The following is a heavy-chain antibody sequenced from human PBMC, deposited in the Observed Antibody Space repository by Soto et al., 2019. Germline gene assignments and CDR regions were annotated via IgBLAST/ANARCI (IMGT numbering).Heavy chain of an antibody. Sequence: QVQLVQSGGGVVQPGRSLRLSCAASGFDFNTYGLHWVRQAPGKGLEWVAGISFDGGNQYYADSVKVRFTISRDKSNNTLYLQMNSLEAEDTATYYCAKDSSVTAAGSGGWFDPWGQGTLVIVSS. D-gene: IGHD6-13*01. V-gene: IGHV3-30*18. CDR3: AKDSSVTAAGSGGWFDP. CDR2: ISFDGGNQ. CDR1: GFDFNTYG. J-gene: IGHJ5*02.